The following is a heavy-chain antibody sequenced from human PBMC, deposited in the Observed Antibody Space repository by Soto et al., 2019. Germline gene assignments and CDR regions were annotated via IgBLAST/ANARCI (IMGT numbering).Heavy chain of an antibody. CDR1: GGTFSSYA. CDR2: IIPIFGTA. Sequence: GASVKVSCKASGGTFSSYAISWVRQAPGQRLEWMGGIIPIFGTANYAQKFQGRVTITADESTSTAYMELSSLRSEDTAVYYCARDRITGTTYYYYGMDVWGQGTTVTVSS. V-gene: IGHV1-69*13. J-gene: IGHJ6*02. CDR3: ARDRITGTTYYYYGMDV. D-gene: IGHD1-7*01.